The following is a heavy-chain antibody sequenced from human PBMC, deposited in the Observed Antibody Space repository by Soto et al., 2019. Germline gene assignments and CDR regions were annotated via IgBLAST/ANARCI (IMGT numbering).Heavy chain of an antibody. D-gene: IGHD3-22*01. Sequence: QVQLVQSGAEVKKPGASVKVSCKGSGYTFTEYGVSWVRQAPGQGLEWMGWISCYNGNTHYAQKLQGRVTMTTDTSTSPAYMELRSLISDDTAVYYCARGQPYYYDSSGYYHGTFFDYWGQGTLVTVSS. CDR1: GYTFTEYG. J-gene: IGHJ4*02. CDR3: ARGQPYYYDSSGYYHGTFFDY. V-gene: IGHV1-18*04. CDR2: ISCYNGNT.